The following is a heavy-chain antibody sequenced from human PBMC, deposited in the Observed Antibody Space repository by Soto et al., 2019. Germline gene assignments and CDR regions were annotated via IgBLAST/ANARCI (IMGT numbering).Heavy chain of an antibody. Sequence: GGSLRLSCEASGFIFSSYSMNWVRQAPGKGLEWVSYISSSTSTIYYADSVKGRFTISRDNAKNSLYLQMNSLRDEDTAVYFCARDGRARSAYSSDYYNFSGMDVRGQGTTFTVSS. CDR1: GFIFSSYS. CDR3: ARDGRARSAYSSDYYNFSGMDV. D-gene: IGHD3-3*01. J-gene: IGHJ6*02. V-gene: IGHV3-48*02. CDR2: ISSSTSTI.